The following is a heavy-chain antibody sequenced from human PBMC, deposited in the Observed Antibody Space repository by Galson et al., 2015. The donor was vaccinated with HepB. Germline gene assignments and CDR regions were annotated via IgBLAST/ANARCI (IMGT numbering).Heavy chain of an antibody. CDR3: AREVPMVRGLPNYGMDV. CDR1: GYTFTGYY. CDR2: INPNSGGT. Sequence: SVKVSCKASGYTFTGYYMHWVRQAPGQGLEWMGWINPNSGGTNYAQKFQGWVTMTRDTSISTAYMELSRLRSDDTAVYYCAREVPMVRGLPNYGMDVWGQGTTVTVSS. J-gene: IGHJ6*02. D-gene: IGHD3-10*01. V-gene: IGHV1-2*04.